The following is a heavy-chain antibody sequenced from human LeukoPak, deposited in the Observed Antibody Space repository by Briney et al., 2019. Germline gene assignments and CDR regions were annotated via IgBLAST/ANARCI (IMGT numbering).Heavy chain of an antibody. CDR3: VKEYTGSFYNFENWFDP. Sequence: RGSLRLSCSASGLTLSIYAMGWVRQAPGKGLQWVAGISGSGRDTYSAESVKGRFTISRDNVNNTVSLQMNSLRVEDTATYYCVKEYTGSFYNFENWFDPWGQGTVVTVSP. D-gene: IGHD3-10*01. J-gene: IGHJ5*02. CDR2: ISGSGRDT. V-gene: IGHV3-23*01. CDR1: GLTLSIYA.